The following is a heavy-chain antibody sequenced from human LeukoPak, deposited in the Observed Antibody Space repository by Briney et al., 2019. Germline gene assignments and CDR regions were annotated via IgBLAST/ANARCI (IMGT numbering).Heavy chain of an antibody. CDR2: IKQDGIEK. CDR1: GFTFSNYW. V-gene: IGHV3-7*01. D-gene: IGHD3-22*01. J-gene: IGHJ1*01. CDR3: ATCSSGYYCDHFQT. Sequence: GGSLRLSCTASGFTFSNYWMTWIRQALGKGLEWVANIKQDGIEKYYVDSVEGRFTVSRDNSKNSLFLQIESLRAADTAVYYCATCSSGYYCDHFQTWGQGSLVTVSS.